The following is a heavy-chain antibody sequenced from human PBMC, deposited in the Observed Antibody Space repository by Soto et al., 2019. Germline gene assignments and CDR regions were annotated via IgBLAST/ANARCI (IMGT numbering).Heavy chain of an antibody. Sequence: EVQLLESGGGLVQPGGSLRLSCVASGFTFSSYVMSWVRQAPGKGLEWVSSISSSGGSTYYADSVKGRFTISRDNSKNTLYLQMNSLRAEDTAVYYCAKGSSGWYERFDYWGQGTLVTVSS. V-gene: IGHV3-23*01. D-gene: IGHD6-19*01. CDR3: AKGSSGWYERFDY. CDR1: GFTFSSYV. J-gene: IGHJ4*02. CDR2: ISSSGGST.